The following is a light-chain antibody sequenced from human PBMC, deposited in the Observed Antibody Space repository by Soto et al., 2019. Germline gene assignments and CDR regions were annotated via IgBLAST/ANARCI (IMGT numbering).Light chain of an antibody. J-gene: IGKJ5*01. CDR1: QGVTSTY. V-gene: IGKV3-20*01. CDR3: QQYGSSHT. CDR2: GAS. Sequence: EIVLTQSPGTLSLSPGERATLSCRASQGVTSTYLAWYQQKPGQAPRLLIYGASSRAIGIPDRFSGSVSGSDFILTINRLEPEDFAVYYCQQYGSSHTFGQGTRLEIK.